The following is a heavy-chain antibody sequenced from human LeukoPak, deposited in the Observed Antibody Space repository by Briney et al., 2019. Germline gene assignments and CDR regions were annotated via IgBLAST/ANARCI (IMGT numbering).Heavy chain of an antibody. CDR2: IYYSGST. Sequence: SETLSLTCTVSSGSISKYYWSWIRQSPGKGLEWIGYIYYSGSTTYNPSLKSRVTMSVDMSKNQLSLKLSSVTAAYTAVYYCARRFPWYFDLWGRGTLVTVSS. V-gene: IGHV4-59*12. CDR3: ARRFPWYFDL. CDR1: SGSISKYY. J-gene: IGHJ2*01.